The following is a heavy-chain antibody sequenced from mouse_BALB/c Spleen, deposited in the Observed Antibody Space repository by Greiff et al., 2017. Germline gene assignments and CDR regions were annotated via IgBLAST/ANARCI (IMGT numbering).Heavy chain of an antibody. Sequence: EVKLVESGGGLVKPGGSLKLSCAASGFTFSDYYMYWVRQTPEKRLEWVATISDGGSYTYYPDSVKGRFTISRDNAKNNLYLQMSSLKSEDTAMYYCARGHRYDVYAMDYWGQGTSVTVSS. J-gene: IGHJ4*01. D-gene: IGHD2-14*01. CDR3: ARGHRYDVYAMDY. V-gene: IGHV5-4*02. CDR1: GFTFSDYY. CDR2: ISDGGSYT.